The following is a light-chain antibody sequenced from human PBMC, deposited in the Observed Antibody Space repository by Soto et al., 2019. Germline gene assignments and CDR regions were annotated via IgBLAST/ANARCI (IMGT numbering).Light chain of an antibody. CDR1: SSDVGGYNY. CDR2: EVS. V-gene: IGLV2-14*01. CDR3: SSYTSSGTRV. Sequence: QSALTQPASVSGSPGQSITISCTGTSSDVGGYNYVSWYQQHPGKAPKLMIYEVSNRPSGVSNRFSGSKSGNTASLTISGLPAEDEADYYCSSYTSSGTRVFGGGTKLTVL. J-gene: IGLJ3*02.